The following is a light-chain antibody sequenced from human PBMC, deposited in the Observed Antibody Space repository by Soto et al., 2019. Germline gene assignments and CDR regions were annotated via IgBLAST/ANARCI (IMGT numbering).Light chain of an antibody. CDR3: QHNSQTPPWT. V-gene: IGKV1-39*01. CDR2: AAS. Sequence: DIQMTQSPSSLSASVGDRVTITCRASQSITKYLNWYQQKPGKAPRLLIYAASNLQSGVPSRFSGSGSGTDFTLTISSLQPEDFATYYCQHNSQTPPWTFGQGTMVEVK. J-gene: IGKJ1*01. CDR1: QSITKY.